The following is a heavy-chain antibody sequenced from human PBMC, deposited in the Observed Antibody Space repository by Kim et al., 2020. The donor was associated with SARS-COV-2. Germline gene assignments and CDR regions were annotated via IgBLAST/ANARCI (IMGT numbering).Heavy chain of an antibody. Sequence: LKSRVTISVDTSKNQFSLKLSSVTAADTAVYYCARVPVVPAARFYYGMDVWGQGTTVTVSS. CDR3: ARVPVVPAARFYYGMDV. V-gene: IGHV4-39*07. J-gene: IGHJ6*02. D-gene: IGHD2-2*01.